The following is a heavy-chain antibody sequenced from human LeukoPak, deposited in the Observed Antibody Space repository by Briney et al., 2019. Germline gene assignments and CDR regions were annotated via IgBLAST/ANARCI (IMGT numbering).Heavy chain of an antibody. V-gene: IGHV4-39*07. CDR3: ARDGTVMGKFFDY. Sequence: NPSETLSLTCIVSGGSISSRGYYWGWIRQPPGKGLEWIGTDYYSGSTYYNPSLKSRVTISVDTSKKQISLKLNSMTAADTAVYYCARDGTVMGKFFDYWGQGIVVTVSS. D-gene: IGHD4-11*01. CDR1: GGSISSRGYY. CDR2: DYYSGST. J-gene: IGHJ4*02.